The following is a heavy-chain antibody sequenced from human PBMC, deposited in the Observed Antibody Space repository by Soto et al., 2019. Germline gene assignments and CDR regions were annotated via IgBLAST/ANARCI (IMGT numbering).Heavy chain of an antibody. Sequence: QVQLVQSGAEVKKPGASVKVSCKASGYTFTGYYMHWVRQAPGQGLEWMGWINPNSGGTNYAQKFQGWVTMTRDTSISKAYVELSRLRSDDTAVYYCARARLRLGELSLFGYWGQGALVNVSS. CDR2: INPNSGGT. V-gene: IGHV1-2*04. CDR1: GYTFTGYY. D-gene: IGHD3-16*02. CDR3: ARARLRLGELSLFGY. J-gene: IGHJ4*02.